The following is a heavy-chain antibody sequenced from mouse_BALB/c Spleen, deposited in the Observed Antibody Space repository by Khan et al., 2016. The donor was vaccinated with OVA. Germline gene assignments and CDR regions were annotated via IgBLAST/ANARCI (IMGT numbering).Heavy chain of an antibody. V-gene: IGHV5-2*01. J-gene: IGHJ3*01. CDR2: INSDGGST. D-gene: IGHD1-3*01. CDR1: DYEFPSHD. CDR3: AGNNYWDSWFAY. Sequence: EVELVESGGGLVQPGESLKLSCESNDYEFPSHDMSWVRKTPEKRLELVAAINSDGGSTYYPDTMERRSIISRDNSKTTLYLQMSRLRSEGTALYYCAGNNYWDSWFAYWGQGTLVTVSA.